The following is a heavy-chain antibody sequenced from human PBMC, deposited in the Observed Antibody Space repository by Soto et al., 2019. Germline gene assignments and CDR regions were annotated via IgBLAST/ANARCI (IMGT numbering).Heavy chain of an antibody. J-gene: IGHJ5*02. CDR3: ARANIAVAGNQWFDP. Sequence: QVQLVQSGAEVKKPGSSVKVSCQASGGTFSSYAISWVRQAPGQGLEWMGGIIPIFGTANYAQKFQGRVTITADESTSTAYMELSSLRSEDTAVYYCARANIAVAGNQWFDPWGQGTLVTVSS. V-gene: IGHV1-69*01. CDR1: GGTFSSYA. CDR2: IIPIFGTA. D-gene: IGHD6-19*01.